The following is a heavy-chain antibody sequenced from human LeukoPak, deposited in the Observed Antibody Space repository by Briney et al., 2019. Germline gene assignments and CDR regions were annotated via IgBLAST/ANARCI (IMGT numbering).Heavy chain of an antibody. CDR2: IKQDGSEK. Sequence: GGSLRLSCAASGFTFSSYWMSWVRQTPGRGLEWVANIKQDGSEKYYVDSVKGRFTISRDNAKNSLYLQMNSLRAEDTAVYYCAREIRDIVVVPAATVYYYYYYYMDVWGKGTTVTVSS. J-gene: IGHJ6*03. CDR3: AREIRDIVVVPAATVYYYYYYYMDV. D-gene: IGHD2-2*01. V-gene: IGHV3-7*01. CDR1: GFTFSSYW.